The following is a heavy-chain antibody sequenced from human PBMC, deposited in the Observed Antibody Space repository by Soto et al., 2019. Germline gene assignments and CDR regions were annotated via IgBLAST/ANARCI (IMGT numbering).Heavy chain of an antibody. CDR2: IYSDGST. V-gene: IGHV3-66*01. CDR1: GFTVNNNY. D-gene: IGHD3-10*01. CDR3: TRDSSYYGSGRGVLDY. Sequence: EVQLVESGGGLVQPGGSLRLSCAVSGFTVNNNYVSWVRQAPGKGLEWVSVIYSDGSTYYADSVQGRFTVSRDTSRNTVHLQMNSLRAEDTAVYYCTRDSSYYGSGRGVLDYWGQGTLVTVSS. J-gene: IGHJ4*02.